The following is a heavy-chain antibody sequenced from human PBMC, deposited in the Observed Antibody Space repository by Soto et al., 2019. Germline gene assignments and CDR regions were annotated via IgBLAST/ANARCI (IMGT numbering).Heavy chain of an antibody. CDR2: INPILSMS. CDR1: GDTFTFYS. Sequence: QVQLVQSGAEVKRPGSSVKVSCKASGDTFTFYSINWVRQAPGLGLEWMGRINPILSMSNYAQRFQGRVKMPADQSTSTAYMALSSLRSEDTAIYYCASSYGSGYRAFDYWGQGALVTVSS. CDR3: ASSYGSGYRAFDY. V-gene: IGHV1-69*02. J-gene: IGHJ4*02. D-gene: IGHD3-10*01.